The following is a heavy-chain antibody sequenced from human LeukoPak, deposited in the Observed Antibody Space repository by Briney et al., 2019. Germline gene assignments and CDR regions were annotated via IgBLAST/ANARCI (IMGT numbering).Heavy chain of an antibody. J-gene: IGHJ4*02. CDR1: GFTFSSYW. D-gene: IGHD3-10*01. Sequence: GGSLRLSCAASGFTFSSYWMHWVRQGPGKGLVWFSRINPDGSGTSHADSVKGRFTISRDNAKNTLFLQMNSLRAEDTAVYYCARDSGSGSYSGYWGLGTLVTVSS. CDR3: ARDSGSGSYSGY. CDR2: INPDGSGT. V-gene: IGHV3-74*01.